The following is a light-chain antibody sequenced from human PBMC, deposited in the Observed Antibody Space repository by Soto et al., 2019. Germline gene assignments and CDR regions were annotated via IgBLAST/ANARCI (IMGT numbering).Light chain of an antibody. J-gene: IGKJ4*01. CDR1: QSVENY. CDR3: HQRYIWPPLT. V-gene: IGKV3-11*01. Sequence: EIVLTQSPATLSLSPGERATLSCRASQSVENYLAWFQLKRGQAPRLLIYDTSNRAAGIPDRFSGSGSGTDFTRTISSLEPEDFAVYYCHQRYIWPPLTFGGGTKVEIK. CDR2: DTS.